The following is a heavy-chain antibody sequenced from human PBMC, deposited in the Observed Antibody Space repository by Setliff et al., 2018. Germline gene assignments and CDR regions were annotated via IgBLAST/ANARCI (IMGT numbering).Heavy chain of an antibody. CDR2: IYHSGSA. Sequence: SETLSLTCTVSGDSISSGDYFWSWIRQPPGKGLEWIAYIYHSGSAYYNPALKSRVTMSVDTSKNQFSLHLTSVTAADTAVYYCAREVGTSTSSDAFDVWGQGMMVTVSS. J-gene: IGHJ3*01. CDR3: AREVGTSTSSDAFDV. CDR1: GDSISSGDYF. D-gene: IGHD1-26*01. V-gene: IGHV4-30-4*08.